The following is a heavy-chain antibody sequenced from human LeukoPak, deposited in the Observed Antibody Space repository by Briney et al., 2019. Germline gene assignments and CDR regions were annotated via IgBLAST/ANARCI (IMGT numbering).Heavy chain of an antibody. CDR2: INSDGSST. Sequence: GGSLRLSCAASGFPFSSHWMHWVRQAPGKGLVWVSRINSDGSSTSYADSVKGRFTISRDDAKNTMYLQMNSLRADDTALYYCVRGYCSSTTCPLDYWGQGTLVTVSS. CDR3: VRGYCSSTTCPLDY. CDR1: GFPFSSHW. V-gene: IGHV3-74*01. D-gene: IGHD2-2*01. J-gene: IGHJ4*02.